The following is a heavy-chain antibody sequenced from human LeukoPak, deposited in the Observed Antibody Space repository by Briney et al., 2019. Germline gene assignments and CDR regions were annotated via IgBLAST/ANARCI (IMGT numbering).Heavy chain of an antibody. CDR3: ARGGYSYGATYYYYYYMDV. CDR1: GFTVSSNY. CDR2: IYSGGST. J-gene: IGHJ6*03. D-gene: IGHD5-18*01. V-gene: IGHV3-66*02. Sequence: GGSLRLSCAASGFTVSSNYMSWVRQAPGKGLEWVSVIYSGGSTYYADSLKGRFTISRDNSKNTLYLQMNSLRAEDTAVYYCARGGYSYGATYYYYYYMDVWGKGTTVTVSS.